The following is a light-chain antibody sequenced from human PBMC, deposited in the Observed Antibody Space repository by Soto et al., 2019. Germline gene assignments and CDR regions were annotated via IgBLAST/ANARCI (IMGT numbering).Light chain of an antibody. CDR3: GTWDDSLSGVV. J-gene: IGLJ2*01. CDR1: RSNIGNNY. Sequence: QSVLTQPPSVSAAPGQKVALSCSGSRSNIGNNYVSWYQQLPGTAPKLLIHDNSARPSGIPDRFSGSKSGASATLGITGLQTGDEADYYCGTWDDSLSGVVFGGGTKLTVL. CDR2: DNS. V-gene: IGLV1-51*01.